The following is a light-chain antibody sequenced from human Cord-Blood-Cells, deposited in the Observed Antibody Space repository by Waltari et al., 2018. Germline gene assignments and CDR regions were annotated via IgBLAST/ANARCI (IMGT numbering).Light chain of an antibody. J-gene: IGLJ3*02. CDR3: AAWDDSLSGRWV. CDR2: RNN. V-gene: IGLV1-47*01. CDR1: SSNIGSNY. Sequence: QSVLTQPPSASGTPGQRVTISCSGSSSNIGSNYVYWYQQLPGTAPKLLIYRNNQRPSGVPDRFSGYKSGTSASLAISGLRSEDEADYYCAAWDDSLSGRWVFGGGTKLTVL.